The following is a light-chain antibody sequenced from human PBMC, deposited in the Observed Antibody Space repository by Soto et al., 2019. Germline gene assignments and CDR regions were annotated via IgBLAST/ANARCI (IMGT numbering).Light chain of an antibody. V-gene: IGLV2-14*01. CDR2: EVS. Sequence: QSALTQPPSASGSPGQSVTISCTGTSSDVGGYNYVSWYQQHPGKAPKLMIFEVSNRPSGVSNRFSGSKSGNTASLTISGLQAEDEADYYCSSYTSGNTVIFGGGTKLTVL. CDR3: SSYTSGNTVI. J-gene: IGLJ2*01. CDR1: SSDVGGYNY.